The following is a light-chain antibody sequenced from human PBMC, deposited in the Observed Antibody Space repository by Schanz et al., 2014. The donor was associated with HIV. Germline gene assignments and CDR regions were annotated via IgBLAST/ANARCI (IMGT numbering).Light chain of an antibody. CDR1: SNDVGIYNL. V-gene: IGLV2-14*02. CDR3: CSFTSSNTLL. Sequence: QSALTQPASVSGSPGQSITISCTGTSNDVGIYNLVSWYQQHPGKAPKLMIYDVSNRPSGVSNRFSGSKSGNTASLTISGLQAEDEADYYCCSFTSSNTLLFGGGTKLTVL. J-gene: IGLJ2*01. CDR2: DVS.